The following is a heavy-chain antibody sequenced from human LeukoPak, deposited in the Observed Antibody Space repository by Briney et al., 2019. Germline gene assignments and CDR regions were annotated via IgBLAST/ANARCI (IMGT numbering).Heavy chain of an antibody. V-gene: IGHV4-59*01. CDR3: ARHMTGYFDWLLYGYYGMDV. J-gene: IGHJ6*02. CDR2: IYYSGST. CDR1: GGSISSYY. D-gene: IGHD3-9*01. Sequence: PSETLSLTCTVSGGSISSYYWSWIQQPPGKGLEWIGYIYYSGSTNYNPSLKSRVTISVDTSKNQFSLKLSSVTAADTAVYYCARHMTGYFDWLLYGYYGMDVWGQGTTVTVSS.